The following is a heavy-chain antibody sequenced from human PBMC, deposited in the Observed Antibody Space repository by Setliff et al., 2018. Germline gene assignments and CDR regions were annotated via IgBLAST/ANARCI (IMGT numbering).Heavy chain of an antibody. CDR1: GGSISTYY. CDR3: ARQYCSGGTCYFDY. Sequence: TLSLTCTVSGGSISTYYWSWIRQSPGKGLEWIGYVYYSGSATYNPSLKSRVTISVDTSKNQFSLKVRSVTAADTAVYYCARQYCSGGTCYFDYWGQGTLVTVSS. CDR2: VYYSGSA. V-gene: IGHV4-59*01. J-gene: IGHJ4*02. D-gene: IGHD2-15*01.